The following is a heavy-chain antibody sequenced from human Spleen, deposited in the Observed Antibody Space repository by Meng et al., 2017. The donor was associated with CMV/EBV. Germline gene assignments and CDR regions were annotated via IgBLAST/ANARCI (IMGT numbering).Heavy chain of an antibody. V-gene: IGHV3-30*02. CDR1: GFTFSSYS. CDR2: IRYDVGNK. Sequence: GESLKISCAASGFTFSSYSMNWVRQAPGKGLEWVAFIRYDVGNKYYPDSVKGRFTISRDNSRNTLYLQMNSLTPEDTAVYYCAKESPPMAAKNAVDSWGQGTLVTVSS. CDR3: AKESPPMAAKNAVDS. D-gene: IGHD5-24*01. J-gene: IGHJ4*02.